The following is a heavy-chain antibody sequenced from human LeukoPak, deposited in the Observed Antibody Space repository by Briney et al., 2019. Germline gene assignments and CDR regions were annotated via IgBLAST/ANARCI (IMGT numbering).Heavy chain of an antibody. CDR1: GGSMSSYY. Sequence: SETLSLTCTVSGGSMSSYYWSWIRQPPGKGLEWIGYIYYSGSTKYNPSLKSRVTISVDASKNQFSLKLSSVTAADTAVYCARGARAGYNLEPFDYWGQGTLVTVSS. CDR2: IYYSGST. J-gene: IGHJ4*02. V-gene: IGHV4-59*08. CDR3: ARGARAGYNLEPFDY. D-gene: IGHD5-24*01.